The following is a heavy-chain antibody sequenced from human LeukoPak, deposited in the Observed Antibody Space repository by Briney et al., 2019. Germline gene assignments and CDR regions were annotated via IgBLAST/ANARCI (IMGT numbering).Heavy chain of an antibody. D-gene: IGHD2-21*02. CDR1: GFTFSDFY. CDR2: ISGTSSDT. J-gene: IGHJ6*02. CDR3: ARTAREPDV. Sequence: KTGGSLRLSCAASGFTFSDFYMSWIAQAPGRGLEYISYISGTSSDTNYADSVKGRFTISRDNAKNSLYLQMNSLRAEDTAVYYCARTAREPDVRRQGTTVTVSS. V-gene: IGHV3-11*03.